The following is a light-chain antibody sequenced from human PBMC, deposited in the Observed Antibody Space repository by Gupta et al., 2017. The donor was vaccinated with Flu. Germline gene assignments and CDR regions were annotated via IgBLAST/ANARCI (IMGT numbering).Light chain of an antibody. CDR2: GAS. CDR3: QQYGSPWT. V-gene: IGKV3-20*01. CDR1: QSVSSSY. Sequence: EIVLTQSPGTLSLSPGERATLPCRASQSVSSSYLAWYQQKPGQAPRLLIYGASSRATGIPDRFSGSGSGTDFTLTISRLEPEDFAVYYCQQYGSPWTFGQGTKVEIK. J-gene: IGKJ1*01.